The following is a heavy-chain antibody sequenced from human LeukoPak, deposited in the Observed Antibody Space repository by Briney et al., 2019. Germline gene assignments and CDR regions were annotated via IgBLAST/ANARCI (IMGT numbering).Heavy chain of an antibody. D-gene: IGHD2-2*01. V-gene: IGHV4-34*01. J-gene: IGHJ6*03. CDR3: ARLGDIVVVPAALDGQTYYMDV. CDR2: INHSGST. CDR1: GGSFSGYY. Sequence: SETLFLTCAVYGGSFSGYYWSWIRQPPGKGLEWIGEINHSGSTNYNPSLKSRVTISVDTSKNQFSLKLSSVTAADTAVYYCARLGDIVVVPAALDGQTYYMDVWGKGTTVTVSS.